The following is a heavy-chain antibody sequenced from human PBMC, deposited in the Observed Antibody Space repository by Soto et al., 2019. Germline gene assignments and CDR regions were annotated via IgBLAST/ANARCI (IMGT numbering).Heavy chain of an antibody. V-gene: IGHV3-9*01. CDR3: AKDMGPGVTYYYYGMDV. J-gene: IGHJ6*02. CDR1: GFPFDDYA. Sequence: GGSLRLSCAASGFPFDDYAMHWVRQAPGKGLEWVSGISWNSGSIGYADSVKGRFTISRDNAKNSLYLQMNSLRAEDAALYYCAKDMGPGVTYYYYGMDVWGQGTTVTVSS. CDR2: ISWNSGSI. D-gene: IGHD2-21*02.